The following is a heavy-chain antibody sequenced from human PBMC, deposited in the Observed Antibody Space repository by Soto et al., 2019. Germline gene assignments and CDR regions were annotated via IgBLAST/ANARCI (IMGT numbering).Heavy chain of an antibody. CDR2: IYSGGST. J-gene: IGHJ3*02. Sequence: GGSLRLSCAASGFTVSSNYMSWVRQAPGEGLEWVSVIYSGGSTYYADSVKGRFTISRHNSKNTLYLQMNSLRAEDTAVYYCARPSGDFWMGYYWSEGNDAIDSWGQGTRVTVSS. V-gene: IGHV3-53*04. D-gene: IGHD3-3*01. CDR3: ARPSGDFWMGYYWSEGNDAIDS. CDR1: GFTVSSNY.